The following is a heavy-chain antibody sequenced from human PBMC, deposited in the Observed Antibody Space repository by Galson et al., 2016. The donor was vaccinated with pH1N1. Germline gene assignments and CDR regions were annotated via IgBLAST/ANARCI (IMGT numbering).Heavy chain of an antibody. CDR3: ARGNPLWGYSGWS. J-gene: IGHJ5*02. V-gene: IGHV1-69*10. D-gene: IGHD1-26*01. CDR2: IISILGTP. Sequence: SVKVSCKASGGTFSSNAISWVRQGPGQGLEWVRGIISILGTPDFAQKFQGRVTTSADRSTGTFYMELSSLRSEDTAVYYCARGNPLWGYSGWSWGQGTLVTVSS. CDR1: GGTFSSNA.